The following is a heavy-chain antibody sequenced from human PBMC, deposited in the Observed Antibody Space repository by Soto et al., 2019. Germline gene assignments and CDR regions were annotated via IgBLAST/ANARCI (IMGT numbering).Heavy chain of an antibody. CDR1: GGSISEKC. V-gene: IGHV4-4*08. CDR2: IFANGST. D-gene: IGHD1-26*01. J-gene: IGHJ3*02. CDR3: ARRPRLGATTFDI. Sequence: PSETLSLTCIVSGGSISEKCWNWVRQPPGKGLEWIGLIFANGSTYYNPSLKSRVTISVDTSKNQFSLKLSSVTAADTAVYYCARRPRLGATTFDIWGQGTMVTVSS.